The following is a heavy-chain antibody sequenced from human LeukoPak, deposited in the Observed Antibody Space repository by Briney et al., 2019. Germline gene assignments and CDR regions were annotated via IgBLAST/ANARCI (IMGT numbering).Heavy chain of an antibody. D-gene: IGHD3-16*02. CDR3: ARVHYDYVWGSYRPRWFDP. CDR2: INHSGST. J-gene: IGHJ5*02. CDR1: GGSFSGYY. V-gene: IGHV4-34*01. Sequence: SETLSLTCAVYGGSFSGYYWSWIRQPPGKGLEWIGEINHSGSTNYNPSLKSRVTISVDTSKNQFSLKLSSVTAADTAVYYCARVHYDYVWGSYRPRWFDPWGQGTLVTVSS.